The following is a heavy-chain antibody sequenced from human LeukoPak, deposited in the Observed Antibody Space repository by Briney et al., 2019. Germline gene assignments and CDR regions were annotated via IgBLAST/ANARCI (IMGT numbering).Heavy chain of an antibody. CDR2: IRRETHGGTA. Sequence: PGGSLRLSCAASGFTYSVYSMNWVRQAPGKGLEWVGRIRRETHGGTAEYAAPVKGRFTISRDDSKDTLYLQMNSLKTEDTAVYYCTTYGQGWNWGQGALVTVSS. CDR1: GFTYSVYS. J-gene: IGHJ4*02. D-gene: IGHD3-10*01. CDR3: TTYGQGWN. V-gene: IGHV3-15*01.